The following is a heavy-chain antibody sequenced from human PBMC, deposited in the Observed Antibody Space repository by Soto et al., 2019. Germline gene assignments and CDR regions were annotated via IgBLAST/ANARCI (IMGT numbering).Heavy chain of an antibody. CDR2: ISYDGSNK. CDR3: AKVGVGYGSGSPVDY. D-gene: IGHD3-10*01. J-gene: IGHJ4*02. V-gene: IGHV3-30*18. CDR1: GFTFSSYG. Sequence: VQLVESGGGVVQPGRSLRLSCAASGFTFSSYGMHWVRQAPGKGLEWVAVISYDGSNKYYADSVKGRFTISRDNSKNTLYLQMNSLRAEDTAVYYCAKVGVGYGSGSPVDYWGQGTLVTVSS.